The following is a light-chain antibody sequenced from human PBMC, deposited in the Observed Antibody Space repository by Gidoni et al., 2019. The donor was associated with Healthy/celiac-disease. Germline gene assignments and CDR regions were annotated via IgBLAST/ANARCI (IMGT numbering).Light chain of an antibody. CDR3: QAWDSGTVI. J-gene: IGLJ2*01. Sequence: SYELTQPPSVSVSPGQTATIACSGDKLGDKYASWYHHKPGQSPVLVVYQDNKRPPGIPERFSGSNSGNTATLTISGTQAMDEADYYCQAWDSGTVIFGGGTKLTVL. V-gene: IGLV3-1*01. CDR1: KLGDKY. CDR2: QDN.